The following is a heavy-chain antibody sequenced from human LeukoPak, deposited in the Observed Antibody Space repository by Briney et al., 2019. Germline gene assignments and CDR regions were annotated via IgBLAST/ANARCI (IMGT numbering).Heavy chain of an antibody. Sequence: GGSLRLSCAASGFISGSYWVTWVRQAPGEGLEWVANINEDGSEKYYVDSVKGRFTISRDNTKNSLYLQMNSLRAEDTAVYYCARGRAVAVWGQGTLVTVSS. CDR2: INEDGSEK. V-gene: IGHV3-7*05. J-gene: IGHJ4*02. CDR1: GFISGSYW. D-gene: IGHD6-19*01. CDR3: ARGRAVAV.